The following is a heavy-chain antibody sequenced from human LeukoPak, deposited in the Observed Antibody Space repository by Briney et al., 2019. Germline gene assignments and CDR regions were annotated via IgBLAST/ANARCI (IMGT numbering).Heavy chain of an antibody. CDR3: ARRGGSGNYYYYMDV. CDR2: INPSGGST. CDR1: GYTFTSYY. D-gene: IGHD3-10*01. J-gene: IGHJ6*03. Sequence: ASVKVSCKASGYTFTSYYMHWVRQAPGQGLEWMGIINPSGGSTSYAQKFQGRVTMTRDMSTSTVYMELSRLRSDDTAVYYCARRGGSGNYYYYMDVWGKGTTVTISS. V-gene: IGHV1-46*01.